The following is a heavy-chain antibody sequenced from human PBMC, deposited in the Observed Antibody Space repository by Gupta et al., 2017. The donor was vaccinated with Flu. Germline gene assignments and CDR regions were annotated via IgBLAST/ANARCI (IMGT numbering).Heavy chain of an antibody. J-gene: IGHJ6*03. D-gene: IGHD3-3*01. CDR1: GFLFNYNI. CDR2: ISSTETYT. Sequence: EVQLVEYGGGLVKPGGVLRLSCAASGFLFNYNIFTWVRQAPGKGLEWVSSISSTETYTDYAESVKGRFTISRDNAKNTLYLEMRSLRVEDTAIYYCTREAYGYYHMDAWGKGTTVNVSS. V-gene: IGHV3-21*02. CDR3: TREAYGYYHMDA.